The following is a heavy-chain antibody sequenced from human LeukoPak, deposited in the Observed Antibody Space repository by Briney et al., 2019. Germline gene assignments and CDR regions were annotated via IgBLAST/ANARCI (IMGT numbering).Heavy chain of an antibody. CDR3: ARGTVGAILTDAFDI. Sequence: ASAKVSCKASGGTFSSYAISWVRQARGQGLEWMGRIIPIFGTANYAQKFQGRVTITTDESTSTAYMELSSLRSEDTAVYYCARGTVGAILTDAFDIWGQGTMVTVSS. J-gene: IGHJ3*02. CDR2: IIPIFGTA. D-gene: IGHD1-26*01. V-gene: IGHV1-69*05. CDR1: GGTFSSYA.